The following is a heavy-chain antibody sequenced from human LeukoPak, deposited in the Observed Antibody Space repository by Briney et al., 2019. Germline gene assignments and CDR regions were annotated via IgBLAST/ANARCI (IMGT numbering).Heavy chain of an antibody. CDR1: GFTFSSYA. J-gene: IGHJ4*02. D-gene: IGHD2-21*02. Sequence: PGASLRLSCAASGFTFSSYAMSWVRQAPGKGLEWVSAISGSGGSTYYADSVKGRFTISGDNSKNTLYLQMNSLRAEDTAVYYCARQYCGGDCYLFDYWGQGTLVTVSS. CDR2: ISGSGGST. CDR3: ARQYCGGDCYLFDY. V-gene: IGHV3-23*01.